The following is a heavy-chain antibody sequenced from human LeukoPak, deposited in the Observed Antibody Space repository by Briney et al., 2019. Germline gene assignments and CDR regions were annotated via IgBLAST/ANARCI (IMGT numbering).Heavy chain of an antibody. Sequence: GVSLRLSCTASGFTFGDNAMSWYRQAPGKGLEWVGFIRSKAYGGTKQYAASVKGRFTISRDDSKSIAYLQMNSLKTEDTAVYYCTRDPGNYDFWSGYYTEVEADSRFDYWGQGTLVTVSS. D-gene: IGHD3-3*01. CDR3: TRDPGNYDFWSGYYTEVEADSRFDY. CDR2: IRSKAYGGTK. CDR1: GFTFGDNA. V-gene: IGHV3-49*03. J-gene: IGHJ4*02.